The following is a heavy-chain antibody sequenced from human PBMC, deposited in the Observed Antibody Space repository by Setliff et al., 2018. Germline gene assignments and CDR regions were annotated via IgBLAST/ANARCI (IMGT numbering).Heavy chain of an antibody. V-gene: IGHV4-38-2*01. CDR1: VYSISRDCH. Sequence: LSLTCAVSVYSISRDCHWGWIRQPPGKGLEWIGSIYYSGNTYYNASPKGRVTISGDTSKNQFSLKLTAVTAADTAIYYCARHRAVAGAYYFDFWGQGTLVTVSS. J-gene: IGHJ4*02. CDR2: IYYSGNT. CDR3: ARHRAVAGAYYFDF. D-gene: IGHD6-19*01.